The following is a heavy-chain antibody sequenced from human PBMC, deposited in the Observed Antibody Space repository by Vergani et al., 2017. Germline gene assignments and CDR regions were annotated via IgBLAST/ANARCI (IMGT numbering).Heavy chain of an antibody. CDR3: ARILPAAMRAEYYFDY. V-gene: IGHV3-48*01. J-gene: IGHJ4*02. Sequence: EVQLVESGGGLVQPGGSLRLSCAASGFTFSSYSMNWVRQAPGKGLEWVSYISSSSSTIYYADTVKGRFTIARDNANNSLCLQMNSLRAEDTAVYYCARILPAAMRAEYYFDYWGQGTRVTVSS. CDR2: ISSSSSTI. D-gene: IGHD2-2*01. CDR1: GFTFSSYS.